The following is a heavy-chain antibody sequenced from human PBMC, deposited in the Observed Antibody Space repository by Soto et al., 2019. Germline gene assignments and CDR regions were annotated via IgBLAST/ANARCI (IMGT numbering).Heavy chain of an antibody. J-gene: IGHJ6*02. CDR2: ISSSSSTI. CDR3: AREIVVVPAAIWLYYYYGMDV. V-gene: IGHV3-48*02. CDR1: GFTVSSYN. D-gene: IGHD2-2*01. Sequence: ASGFTVSSYNMNWVRQAPGKGLVWVSYISSSSSTIYYADSVKGRFTISRDNAKNSLYLQMNSLRDEDTAVYYCAREIVVVPAAIWLYYYYGMDVWGQGTTVTV.